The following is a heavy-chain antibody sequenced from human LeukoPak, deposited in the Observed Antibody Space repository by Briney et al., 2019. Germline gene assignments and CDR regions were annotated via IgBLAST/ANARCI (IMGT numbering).Heavy chain of an antibody. V-gene: IGHV4-39*07. Sequence: SETLSLTCTVSGGSISGSDYYWGWIRQPPGKGLEWIGSIYYTGRTHYNPYLKSRVIISVDTSKNQFSLNLISVTAADTAVYYCARDDGRGVVTPYWGQGTLVTVSS. D-gene: IGHD2-21*02. CDR3: ARDDGRGVVTPY. CDR2: IYYTGRT. J-gene: IGHJ4*02. CDR1: GGSISGSDYY.